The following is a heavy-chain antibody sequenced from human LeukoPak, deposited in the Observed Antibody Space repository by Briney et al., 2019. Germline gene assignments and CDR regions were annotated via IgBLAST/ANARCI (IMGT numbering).Heavy chain of an antibody. V-gene: IGHV3-7*01. D-gene: IGHD3-3*01. CDR2: IKQDGSEK. J-gene: IGHJ6*03. CDR1: GFTFSSYW. CDR3: ARDQPRQGFWSGYYYMDV. Sequence: RTGVSLRLSCAASGFTFSSYWMSWVRQAPGKGLEWVANIKQDGSEKYYVDSVKGRFTISRDNAKNSLYLQMSSLRAEDTAVYYCARDQPRQGFWSGYYYMDVWGKGTTVTVSS.